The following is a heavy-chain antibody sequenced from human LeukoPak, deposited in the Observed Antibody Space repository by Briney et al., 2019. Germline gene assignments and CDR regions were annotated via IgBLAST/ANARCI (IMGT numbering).Heavy chain of an antibody. Sequence: ASVKVSCKASGYTFTGYYMHWVRQAPGQGLEWMGWINPNSGGTNYAQKFQGRVTMTKDTSISTAYMELSRLRSDDTAVYYCARDGSSWYAFDYMDVWGKGTTVTVSS. J-gene: IGHJ6*03. D-gene: IGHD6-13*01. V-gene: IGHV1-2*02. CDR1: GYTFTGYY. CDR3: ARDGSSWYAFDYMDV. CDR2: INPNSGGT.